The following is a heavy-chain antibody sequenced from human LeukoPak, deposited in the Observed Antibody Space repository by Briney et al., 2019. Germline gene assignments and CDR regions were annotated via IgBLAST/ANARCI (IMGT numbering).Heavy chain of an antibody. CDR1: GFTVSTNY. V-gene: IGHV3-66*01. D-gene: IGHD4-11*01. Sequence: SGGSLRLSCAASGFTVSTNYMSWVRQAPGKGLEWVSVIYSGGSTFYADSVKGRFTISRDNSKNTLYLQMNSLRAEDTAVYYCARDDYKGYFDYWGQGTLVTVSS. J-gene: IGHJ4*02. CDR2: IYSGGST. CDR3: ARDDYKGYFDY.